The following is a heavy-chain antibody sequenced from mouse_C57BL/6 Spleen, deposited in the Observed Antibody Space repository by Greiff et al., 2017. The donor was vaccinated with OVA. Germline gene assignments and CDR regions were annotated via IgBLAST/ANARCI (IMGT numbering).Heavy chain of an antibody. CDR2: IDPSDSYT. CDR1: GYTFTSYW. D-gene: IGHD1-1*01. CDR3: ARAYGSRDYAMDY. V-gene: IGHV1-69*01. Sequence: QVQLQQPGAELVMPGASVKLSCKASGYTFTSYWMHWVKQRPGQGLEWIGEIDPSDSYTNYNQKFKGKSTLTVDKSSSTAYMQLSSLTSEDSAVYYWARAYGSRDYAMDYWGQGTSVTVSS. J-gene: IGHJ4*01.